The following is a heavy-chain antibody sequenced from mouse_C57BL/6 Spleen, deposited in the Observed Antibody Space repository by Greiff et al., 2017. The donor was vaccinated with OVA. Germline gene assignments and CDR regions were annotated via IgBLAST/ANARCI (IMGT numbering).Heavy chain of an antibody. Sequence: DVMLVESGGGLVKPGGSLKLSCAASGFTFSSYAMSWVRQTPEKRLEWVATISDGGSYTYYPDNVKGRFTISRDNAKNNLYLQMSHLKSEDTAMYYCARDKELGWFAYWGQGTLVTVSA. CDR1: GFTFSSYA. J-gene: IGHJ3*01. V-gene: IGHV5-4*01. CDR3: ARDKELGWFAY. CDR2: ISDGGSYT. D-gene: IGHD4-1*01.